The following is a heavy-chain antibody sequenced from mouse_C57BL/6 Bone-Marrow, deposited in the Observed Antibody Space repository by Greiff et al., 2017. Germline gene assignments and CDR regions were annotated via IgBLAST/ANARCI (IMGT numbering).Heavy chain of an antibody. V-gene: IGHV1-18*01. Sequence: EVQGVESGPELVKPGASVKIPCTASGYTFTDYNMDWVKQSHGKSLEWIGDINPNNGGTIYNQKFKGKATLTVDKASSTAYMELRSLTSEDTAVYYCGRWLLPYAMDYWGQGTSVTVSS. J-gene: IGHJ4*01. CDR3: GRWLLPYAMDY. CDR1: GYTFTDYN. D-gene: IGHD2-3*01. CDR2: INPNNGGT.